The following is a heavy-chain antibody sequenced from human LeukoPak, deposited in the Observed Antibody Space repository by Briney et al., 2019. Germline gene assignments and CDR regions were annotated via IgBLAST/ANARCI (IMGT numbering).Heavy chain of an antibody. D-gene: IGHD6-13*01. Sequence: EWMGXXXPIFVIANYAQKFQGRVTITADKSTSTAYMELSSLRSEDTAVYYCARVRIAAAGTLLYGMDVWGQGTTVTVPS. CDR2: XXPIFVIA. V-gene: IGHV1-69*17. J-gene: IGHJ6*02. CDR3: ARVRIAAAGTLLYGMDV.